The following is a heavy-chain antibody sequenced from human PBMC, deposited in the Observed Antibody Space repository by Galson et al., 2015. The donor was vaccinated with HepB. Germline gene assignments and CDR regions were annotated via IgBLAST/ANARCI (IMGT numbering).Heavy chain of an antibody. CDR2: IYPGDSDT. Sequence: SGAEVKKPGESLKISCKGSGYSFTSYWISWVRQMPGKGLEWMGIIYPGDSDTRYSPSFQGQVTISADKSISTAYLQWSSLKASDTAVYYCARVSASIRGVPTMLFDYWGQGTLVTVSS. CDR3: ARVSASIRGVPTMLFDY. V-gene: IGHV5-51*01. CDR1: GYSFTSYW. J-gene: IGHJ4*02. D-gene: IGHD3-10*01.